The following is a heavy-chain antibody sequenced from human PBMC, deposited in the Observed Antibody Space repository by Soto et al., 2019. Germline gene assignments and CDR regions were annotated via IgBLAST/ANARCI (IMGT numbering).Heavy chain of an antibody. V-gene: IGHV1-8*01. CDR3: ARVYRYYDILTGYYYYYYGMDV. D-gene: IGHD3-9*01. CDR2: MNPNSGNT. Sequence: ASVKVSCKASGYTFTSYDINWVRQATGQGLEWMGRMNPNSGNTGYAQKFQGRVTMTRNTSISTAYMELSSLRSEDTAVYYCARVYRYYDILTGYYYYYYGMDVWGQGTTVTVSS. CDR1: GYTFTSYD. J-gene: IGHJ6*02.